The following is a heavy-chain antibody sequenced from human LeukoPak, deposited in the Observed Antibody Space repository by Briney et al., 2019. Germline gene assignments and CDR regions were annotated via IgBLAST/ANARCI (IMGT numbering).Heavy chain of an antibody. V-gene: IGHV1-69*13. J-gene: IGHJ4*02. CDR3: ARDREPGIAAAGTGY. Sequence: ASVKVSCKASGGTFSTYANSWVRQAPGQGLEWMGGIIPIFGTANYAQKFQCRVTITADESTSTAYMELSSLRSEDTAVYYCARDREPGIAAAGTGYWGQGTLVTVSS. CDR1: GGTFSTYA. D-gene: IGHD6-13*01. CDR2: IIPIFGTA.